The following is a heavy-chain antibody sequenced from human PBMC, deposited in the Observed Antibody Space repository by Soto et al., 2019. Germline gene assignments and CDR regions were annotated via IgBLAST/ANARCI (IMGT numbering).Heavy chain of an antibody. CDR3: AREGQWLVYYYYYGMDV. V-gene: IGHV1-69*06. D-gene: IGHD6-19*01. Sequence: SVKISCKASGGTFSSYAISWVRQAPGQGLEWMGGIIPIFGTANYAQKFQGRVTITADNSKNTLYLQMNSLRAEDTAVYYCAREGQWLVYYYYYGMDVWGQGTTVTVSS. J-gene: IGHJ6*02. CDR1: GGTFSSYA. CDR2: IIPIFGTA.